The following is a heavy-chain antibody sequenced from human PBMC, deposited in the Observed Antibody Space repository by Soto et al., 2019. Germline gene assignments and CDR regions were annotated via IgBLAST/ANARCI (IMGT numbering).Heavy chain of an antibody. Sequence: QVQLVQSGAEVKKPGSSVKVSCKASGGTFSSYTISWVRQAPGQGLEWMGRIIPILGIANYAQKFQGRVTITADQSKSTAYMELSSLRSEDTEVYYCARDGAAYCGGDCYTSWGQGTLVTVSS. J-gene: IGHJ5*02. CDR3: ARDGAAYCGGDCYTS. D-gene: IGHD2-21*02. CDR1: GGTFSSYT. CDR2: IIPILGIA. V-gene: IGHV1-69*08.